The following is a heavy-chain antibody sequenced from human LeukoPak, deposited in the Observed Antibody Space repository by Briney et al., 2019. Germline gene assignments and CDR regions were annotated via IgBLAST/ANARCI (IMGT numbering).Heavy chain of an antibody. CDR1: GGSISSSSYY. CDR3: ARRTYSYGPFFDY. J-gene: IGHJ4*02. Sequence: TSETLSLTCTVSGGSISSSSYYWGWIRQPPGKGLEWIGNIYCSGSTYYNPSLKSRVTISVDTSHNQFSLKLSSVTAADTAVYYCARRTYSYGPFFDYWGQGTLVTVSS. V-gene: IGHV4-39*01. D-gene: IGHD5-18*01. CDR2: IYCSGST.